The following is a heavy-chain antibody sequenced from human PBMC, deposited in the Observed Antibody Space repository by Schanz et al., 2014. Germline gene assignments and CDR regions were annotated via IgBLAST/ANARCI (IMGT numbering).Heavy chain of an antibody. Sequence: EVQLVESGGGFVQPGGSLRLSCAASTFTFSSYWMHWVRQAPGKGLVWVSRIDRDGSRTNYADSVKGRFTISRDNAKSTVYLQMNSLGVEDTAVYYCARDPNSVNEIDYWGQGTLVTVSS. J-gene: IGHJ4*02. V-gene: IGHV3-74*01. CDR3: ARDPNSVNEIDY. D-gene: IGHD5-12*01. CDR2: IDRDGSRT. CDR1: TFTFSSYW.